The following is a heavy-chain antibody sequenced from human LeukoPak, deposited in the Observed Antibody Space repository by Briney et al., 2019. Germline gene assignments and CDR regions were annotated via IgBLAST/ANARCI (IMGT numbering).Heavy chain of an antibody. CDR1: GYTFTSRG. CDR2: INADGGNT. J-gene: IGHJ4*02. V-gene: IGHV1-18*04. D-gene: IGHD6-19*01. CDR3: ARDEVSGGWYNH. Sequence: ASVKVSCKASGYTFTSRGFSWLRQAPGQGLERMGWINADGGNTNYAQKLQGRITLTTDTSTDTAYMELRSLRSDDTAVYYCARDEVSGGWYNHWGQGTLVTVSS.